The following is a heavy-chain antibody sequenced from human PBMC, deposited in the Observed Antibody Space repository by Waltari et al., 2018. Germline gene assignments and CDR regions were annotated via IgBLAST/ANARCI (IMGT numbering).Heavy chain of an antibody. Sequence: QLQLQESGPGLVKPSETLSLTCTVSGGSISSSTSYWSWLRQPPGKGLEWIGAFYYPATTNCNPSLKSRVTVSVDTAKNQFSLKLNSVTAADTAIYYCARLLQGGYFDYWGQGTLVTVSS. D-gene: IGHD4-4*01. V-gene: IGHV4-39*01. CDR3: ARLLQGGYFDY. CDR1: GGSISSSTSY. CDR2: FYYPATT. J-gene: IGHJ4*02.